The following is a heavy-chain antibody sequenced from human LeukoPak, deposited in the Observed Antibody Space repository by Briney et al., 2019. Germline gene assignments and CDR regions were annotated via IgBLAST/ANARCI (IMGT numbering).Heavy chain of an antibody. J-gene: IGHJ4*02. CDR2: IYYSGST. V-gene: IGHV4-59*01. D-gene: IGHD5-24*01. CDR3: ARATQGGYNSCFDY. CDR1: GGSISSYY. Sequence: SETLSLTCTVSGGSISSYYWSWIRQPPGKGREWIGYIYYSGSTNYNPSLKSRVTISVDTSKNQFSLKLSSVTAADTAVYYCARATQGGYNSCFDYWGQGTLVTVSS.